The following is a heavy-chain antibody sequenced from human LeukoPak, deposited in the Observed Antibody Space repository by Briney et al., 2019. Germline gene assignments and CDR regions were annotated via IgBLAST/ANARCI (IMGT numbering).Heavy chain of an antibody. CDR3: ARHVDSSGWYRSYFDY. V-gene: IGHV4-39*01. CDR2: IYYSGST. D-gene: IGHD6-19*01. CDR1: GGSISSSSYY. J-gene: IGHJ4*02. Sequence: SETLSLTCTVPGGSISSSSYYWGWIRQPPGTGLEWIGSIYYSGSTYYNPSLKSRVTISVDTSKNQFSLKLSSVSAADTAVYYCARHVDSSGWYRSYFDYWGQGTLVTVSS.